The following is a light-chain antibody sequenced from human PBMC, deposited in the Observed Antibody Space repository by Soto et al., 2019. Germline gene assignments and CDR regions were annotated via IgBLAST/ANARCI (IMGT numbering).Light chain of an antibody. CDR2: GAS. J-gene: IGKJ1*01. Sequence: EILLTPSPGTLSLSPGEIATLSCRASQSVSSSYLAWYQQKPGQAPRLLIYGASSRATGIPDRFSGSGSGTDFTLTISRLEPEDFAVYYCQQDGSSPWTFGQGTKVDI. CDR3: QQDGSSPWT. V-gene: IGKV3-20*01. CDR1: QSVSSSY.